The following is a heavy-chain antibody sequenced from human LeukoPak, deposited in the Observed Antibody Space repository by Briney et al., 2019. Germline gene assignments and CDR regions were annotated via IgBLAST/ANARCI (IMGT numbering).Heavy chain of an antibody. Sequence: SETLSLTCTVSGYSISSGYYWGWIRPPPGKGLEWIGSIYYSGSTNYNPSLKSRVTISVDTSKNQFSLKLSSVTAADTAVYYCARRGGVPYGDSDDYWGQGTLVTVSS. CDR1: GYSISSGYY. CDR2: IYYSGST. V-gene: IGHV4-38-2*02. J-gene: IGHJ4*02. D-gene: IGHD4-17*01. CDR3: ARRGGVPYGDSDDY.